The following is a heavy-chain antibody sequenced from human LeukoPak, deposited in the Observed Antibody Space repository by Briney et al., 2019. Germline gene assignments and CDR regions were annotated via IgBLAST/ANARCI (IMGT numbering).Heavy chain of an antibody. Sequence: KSSETLSLTCTVSGGSISSSSYYWGWIRQPPGKGLEWIGSIYYSGSTYYNPSLKSRVTISVDTSKNQFSLKLSSVTAADTAVYYCARHDLITIFGVVIGPGLQIDYWGQGTLVTVSS. J-gene: IGHJ4*02. D-gene: IGHD3-3*01. CDR3: ARHDLITIFGVVIGPGLQIDY. CDR1: GGSISSSSYY. V-gene: IGHV4-39*01. CDR2: IYYSGST.